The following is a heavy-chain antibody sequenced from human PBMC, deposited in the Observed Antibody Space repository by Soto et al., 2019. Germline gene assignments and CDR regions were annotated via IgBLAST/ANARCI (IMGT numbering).Heavy chain of an antibody. D-gene: IGHD2-21*01. CDR3: ARQPTTGDTDLWFDP. V-gene: IGHV4-39*01. CDR1: GGSISTSRSY. Sequence: QLQLLESGPGLVKASETLSLTCNVSGGSISTSRSYWAWIRQPPGKGLGWLANIFYSGSTYYNPSLASRVTVSVDTSKTEFSLKLRSVTAADTAVYYCARQPTTGDTDLWFDPWGQGTLVTVSS. CDR2: IFYSGST. J-gene: IGHJ5*02.